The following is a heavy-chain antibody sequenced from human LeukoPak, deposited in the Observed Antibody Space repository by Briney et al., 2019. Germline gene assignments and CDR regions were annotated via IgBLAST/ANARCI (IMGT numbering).Heavy chain of an antibody. CDR3: ATTRGGRITGTMFDP. D-gene: IGHD1-20*01. CDR1: GGTFSSYA. J-gene: IGHJ5*02. V-gene: IGHV1-24*01. CDR2: FDPEDGET. Sequence: ASVKVSCKASGGTFSSYAISWVRQAPGQGLEWMGGFDPEDGETIYAQKFQGRVTMTEDTSTDTAYMELSSLRSEDTAVYYCATTRGGRITGTMFDPWGQGTLVTVSS.